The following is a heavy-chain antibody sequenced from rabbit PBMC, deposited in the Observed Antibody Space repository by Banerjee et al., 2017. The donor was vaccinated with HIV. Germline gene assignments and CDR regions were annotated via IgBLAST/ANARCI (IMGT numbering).Heavy chain of an antibody. Sequence: QSLEESGGDLVKPGASLTLTCTASGFSFSGIYWIYWVRQAPGKGLEWIGCIATGDGSTYYASWAKGRFTITRSTSLSTVTLQLTSLTAADTATYFCARDLAGVIGWNFGLWGPGTLVTVS. CDR1: GFSFSGIYW. V-gene: IGHV1S40*01. CDR3: ARDLAGVIGWNFGL. D-gene: IGHD4-1*01. J-gene: IGHJ4*01. CDR2: IATGDGST.